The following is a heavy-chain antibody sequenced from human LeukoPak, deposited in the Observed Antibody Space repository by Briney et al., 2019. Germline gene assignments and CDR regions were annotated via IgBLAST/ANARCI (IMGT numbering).Heavy chain of an antibody. CDR1: GGSISNTNW. CDR2: IYYSGST. V-gene: IGHV4-39*01. D-gene: IGHD4-17*01. CDR3: ARHGTVTHRFDY. J-gene: IGHJ4*02. Sequence: SETLSLTCGVSGGSISNTNWWTWFRQPPGKGLEWIGSIYYSGSTYYNPSLKSRVTISVDSSKNQCSLKLSSVTAADTAVYYCARHGTVTHRFDYWGQGTLVTVSS.